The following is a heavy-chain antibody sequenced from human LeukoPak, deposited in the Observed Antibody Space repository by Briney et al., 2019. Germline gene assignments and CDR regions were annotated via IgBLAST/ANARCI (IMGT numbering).Heavy chain of an antibody. D-gene: IGHD7-27*01. J-gene: IGHJ4*02. CDR2: ISSGSRTI. Sequence: GGSLRLSCAASGFTFSSYSMNWVRQAPGRGLEWLSYISSGSRTIYYADSVKGRFTISRDYAKNSLYFQMNSLRVDDTAVYYCARESITGDRDFDYWGQGTLITVSS. CDR3: ARESITGDRDFDY. V-gene: IGHV3-48*01. CDR1: GFTFSSYS.